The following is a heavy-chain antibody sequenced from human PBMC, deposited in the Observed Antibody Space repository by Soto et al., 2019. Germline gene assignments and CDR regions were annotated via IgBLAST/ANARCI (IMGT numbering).Heavy chain of an antibody. V-gene: IGHV1-69*01. Sequence: QVQLVQSGAEVKKPGSSVKVSCKASGGTFSSYAISWVRQAPGQGLEWMGGIIPIFGTANYAQKFQGRVTITADDSTSTAYMELSSLRSEDTAVYYCARDPGTYSSSSRNYYYYGMDVWGQGTTVTVSS. CDR2: IIPIFGTA. D-gene: IGHD6-6*01. CDR3: ARDPGTYSSSSRNYYYYGMDV. J-gene: IGHJ6*02. CDR1: GGTFSSYA.